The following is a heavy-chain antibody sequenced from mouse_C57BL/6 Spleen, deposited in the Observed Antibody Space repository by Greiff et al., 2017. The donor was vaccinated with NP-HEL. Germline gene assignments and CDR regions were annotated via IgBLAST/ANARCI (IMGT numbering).Heavy chain of an antibody. D-gene: IGHD1-1*01. CDR2: IRNKANGYTT. CDR1: GFTFTDYY. V-gene: IGHV7-3*01. J-gene: IGHJ4*01. CDR3: ARSYYGSWEYYAMDY. Sequence: EVQLVESGGGLVQPGGSLSLSCAASGFTFTDYYMSWVRQPPGKALEWLGFIRNKANGYTTEYSASVKGRFTISRDNSQSIHYIKMNALRTEGSATYYWARSYYGSWEYYAMDYWGQGTSVTVSS.